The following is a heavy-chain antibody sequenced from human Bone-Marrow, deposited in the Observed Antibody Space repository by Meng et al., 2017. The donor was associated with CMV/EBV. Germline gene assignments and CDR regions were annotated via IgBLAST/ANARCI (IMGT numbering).Heavy chain of an antibody. CDR1: GYTFTSYY. CDR3: ARDFLGGWFGAH. Sequence: ASAKVSCKASGYTFTSYYMHWLRQAPGQGLEWRGIINPSGGSTSYAQKFQGRVTMTWDTSTSTVYMELISLRSEDTAVYYCARDFLGGWFGAHWGQGTLVTVSS. J-gene: IGHJ4*02. V-gene: IGHV1-46*01. CDR2: INPSGGST. D-gene: IGHD3-10*01.